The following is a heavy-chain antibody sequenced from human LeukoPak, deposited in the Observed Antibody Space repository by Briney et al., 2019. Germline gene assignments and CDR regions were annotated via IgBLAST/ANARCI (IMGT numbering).Heavy chain of an antibody. CDR3: AAAPYYYYGMDV. D-gene: IGHD2-15*01. CDR1: GFTFSSYV. V-gene: IGHV3-23*01. J-gene: IGHJ6*02. Sequence: GGSLRLSCAASGFTFSSYVMSWVRQAPGKGLEWVSAISGSGGSTYYADSVKGRFTISRDNSKNTLYLQMNSLRAEDTAVYYCAAAPYYYYGMDVWGQGTTVIVSS. CDR2: ISGSGGST.